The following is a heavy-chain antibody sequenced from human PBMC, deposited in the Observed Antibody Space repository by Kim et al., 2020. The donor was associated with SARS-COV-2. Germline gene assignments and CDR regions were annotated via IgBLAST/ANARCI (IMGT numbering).Heavy chain of an antibody. J-gene: IGHJ5*02. V-gene: IGHV4-39*07. CDR2: IYYSGST. D-gene: IGHD6-19*01. CDR3: ARDVKQWLVHDWFDP. CDR1: GGSISSSSYY. Sequence: SETLSLTCTVSGGSISSSSYYWGWIRQPPGKGLEWIGSIYYSGSTYYNPSLKSRVTISVDTSKNQFSLKLSSVTAADTAVYYCARDVKQWLVHDWFDPWGQGTLVTVSS.